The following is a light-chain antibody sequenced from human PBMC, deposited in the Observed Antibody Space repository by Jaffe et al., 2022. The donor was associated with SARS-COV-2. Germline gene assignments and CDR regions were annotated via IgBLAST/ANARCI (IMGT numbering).Light chain of an antibody. Sequence: DIQMTQSPSSLSASVGDRVTITCRASQSVSSSLNWYQQKPGKAPKVLIYAASSLQSGVPSRFSGSGSGTDFTLTISSLQPEDFATYYCQQSYRTPFTFGGGTRVEIK. V-gene: IGKV1-39*01. CDR2: AAS. CDR3: QQSYRTPFT. CDR1: QSVSSS. J-gene: IGKJ4*01.